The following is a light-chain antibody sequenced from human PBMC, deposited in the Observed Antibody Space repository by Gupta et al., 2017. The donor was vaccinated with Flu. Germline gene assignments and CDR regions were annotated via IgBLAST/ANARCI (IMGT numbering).Light chain of an antibody. CDR1: SSNIGAGYD. CDR2: GSS. V-gene: IGLV1-40*01. J-gene: IGLJ3*02. Sequence: QSVLTQPPSVSGAPGQRVTISCTGSSSNIGAGYDVHWYQQLPGTAPKVLIYGSSNRPSGVPDRFFASKSGTSAALAITGLQAEDEADYYCQSYDTSLSGWVFGGGTKGTAL. CDR3: QSYDTSLSGWV.